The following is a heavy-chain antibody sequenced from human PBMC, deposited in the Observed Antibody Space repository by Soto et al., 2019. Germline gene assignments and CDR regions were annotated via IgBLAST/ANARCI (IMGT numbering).Heavy chain of an antibody. CDR3: AKDAVYNDGLWLMDH. D-gene: IGHD2-21*01. V-gene: IGHV3-23*05. CDR1: GLPHSSFA. J-gene: IGHJ4*02. CDR2: IYGSGRGI. Sequence: GGSLRLSCTASGLPHSSFAMMWVRQAPGKGLECVAGIYGSGRGIEYADSVKGRFTISRDNSRNTVYLQMTDLRADDTAVYYCAKDAVYNDGLWLMDHWGQGTQVTVSS.